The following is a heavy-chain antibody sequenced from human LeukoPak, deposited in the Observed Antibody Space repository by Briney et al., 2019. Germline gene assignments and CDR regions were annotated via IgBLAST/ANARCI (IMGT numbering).Heavy chain of an antibody. D-gene: IGHD6-25*01. Sequence: PGGTLRLSCAVSGFTFTNYAMTWVRQAPRKGLERVSCLSGSDDSTRYADSVKGRFTFSRDISRNALFLQMDSLKAEDTAVYYCAKGVASSGRRYYFDYWGQGALVTVSS. J-gene: IGHJ4*02. V-gene: IGHV3-23*01. CDR1: GFTFTNYA. CDR3: AKGVASSGRRYYFDY. CDR2: LSGSDDST.